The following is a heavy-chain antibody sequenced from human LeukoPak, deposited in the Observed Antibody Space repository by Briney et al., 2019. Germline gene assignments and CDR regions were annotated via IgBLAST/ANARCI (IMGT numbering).Heavy chain of an antibody. V-gene: IGHV3-66*01. CDR3: VRGPDEKKLGY. CDR2: ICSGDTT. J-gene: IGHJ4*02. Sequence: GGSLRLSCAASGFTFSSFWMSWVRQAPGKGLEWVSVICSGDTTHYAESVKGRFTISRDNSKSTLYLQMNSLRAEDTAVYYCVRGPDEKKLGYWGQGTLVTVSS. CDR1: GFTFSSFW. D-gene: IGHD3-16*01.